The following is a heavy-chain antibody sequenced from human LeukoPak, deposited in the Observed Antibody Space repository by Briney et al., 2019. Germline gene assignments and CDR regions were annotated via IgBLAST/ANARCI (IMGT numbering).Heavy chain of an antibody. D-gene: IGHD3-10*01. CDR3: ARLSRGGSGRGAFHI. CDR2: IYYSGST. J-gene: IGHJ3*02. Sequence: SETLSLTCTVSGGSISSTSYYWGWIRQPPGKGLEWIAYIYYSGSTYSAPSLKSRVTISVDTSKNQFSLKLTSVTAADTAVYYCARLSRGGSGRGAFHIWGQGTMVTVSS. CDR1: GGSISSTSYY. V-gene: IGHV4-30-4*08.